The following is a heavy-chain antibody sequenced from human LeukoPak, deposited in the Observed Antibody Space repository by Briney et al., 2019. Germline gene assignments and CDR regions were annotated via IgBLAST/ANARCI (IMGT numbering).Heavy chain of an antibody. CDR3: ARENLAAAADY. V-gene: IGHV3-74*01. D-gene: IGHD6-25*01. CDR2: IRGDGSMT. Sequence: PGGSLRLSCAASEFTCSAYWMHWVRQAPGKGLEWVSRIRGDGSMTNYADSVKGRFTISRDNAKNTLYLQMNSLRLEDTAVYYCARENLAAAADYWGQGTVVTVSS. CDR1: EFTCSAYW. J-gene: IGHJ4*02.